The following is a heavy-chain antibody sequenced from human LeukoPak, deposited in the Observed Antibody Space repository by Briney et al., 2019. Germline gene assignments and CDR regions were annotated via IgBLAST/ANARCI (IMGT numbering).Heavy chain of an antibody. Sequence: PGGSLRLSCAASGFTFSSYGMHWLRQAPGKGLEWVAVISYDGSNKYYADSVKGRFTISRDNSKNTLYLQMNSLRAEDTAVYYCAKATYGSSGYYSHFDYWGQGTLVTVSS. J-gene: IGHJ4*02. D-gene: IGHD3-22*01. CDR3: AKATYGSSGYYSHFDY. CDR2: ISYDGSNK. V-gene: IGHV3-30*18. CDR1: GFTFSSYG.